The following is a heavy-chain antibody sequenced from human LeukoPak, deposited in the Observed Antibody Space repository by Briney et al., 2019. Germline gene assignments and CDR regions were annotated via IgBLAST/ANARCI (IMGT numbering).Heavy chain of an antibody. CDR2: INHSGST. V-gene: IGHV4-34*01. CDR3: ASWYYYDSSGYKDY. D-gene: IGHD3-22*01. CDR1: GGSFSGYY. Sequence: PSETLSLTCAVYGGSFSGYYLSWIRQPPGKGLEWIGEINHSGSTNYNPSLKSRVTISVDTSKNQFSLKLSSVIAADTAVYYCASWYYYDSSGYKDYWGQGTLVTVSS. J-gene: IGHJ4*02.